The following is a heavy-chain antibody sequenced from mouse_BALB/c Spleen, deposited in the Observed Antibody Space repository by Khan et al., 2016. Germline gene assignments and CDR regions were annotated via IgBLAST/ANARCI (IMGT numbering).Heavy chain of an antibody. J-gene: IGHJ4*01. V-gene: IGHV1-39*01. CDR1: GYSFTGYN. CDR3: AGSGYSSSYAMDY. Sequence: VQLQQSGPELEKPGASVKISCKASGYSFTGYNMNWVKQSNGKSLEWIGNIDRYYGGISYNQKFKGKATFTEVKSSSTAYMQLKSLTSENSAVCFSAGSGYSSSYAMDYWGQGTSVTVSP. CDR2: IDRYYGGI. D-gene: IGHD1-1*01.